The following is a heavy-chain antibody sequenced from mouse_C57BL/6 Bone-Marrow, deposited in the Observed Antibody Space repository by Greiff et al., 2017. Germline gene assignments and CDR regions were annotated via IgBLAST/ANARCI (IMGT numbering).Heavy chain of an antibody. J-gene: IGHJ2*01. CDR3: ARITTVVAPFDY. Sequence: DVHLVESGGGLVKPGGSLKLSCAASGFTFSSYAMSWVRQTPEKRLEWVATISDGGSYTYYPDNVKGRFTISRDNAKNNLYLQMSHLKSEDTAMYYCARITTVVAPFDYWGQGTTLTGSS. V-gene: IGHV5-4*01. D-gene: IGHD1-1*01. CDR2: ISDGGSYT. CDR1: GFTFSSYA.